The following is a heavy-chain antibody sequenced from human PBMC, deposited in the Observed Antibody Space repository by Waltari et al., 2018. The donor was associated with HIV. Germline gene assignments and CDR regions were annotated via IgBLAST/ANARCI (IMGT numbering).Heavy chain of an antibody. Sequence: QVQLQQWGAGLLKPSETLSLTCAVYGGSFTGYYFNWIRQSPGKGLEWIGEINEGGTTSFHPSLKSRLPLSMDPSKRQFSLKLGSVTAADSGLYFCARAREVNLLEWSIGPEASYYYGMDVWGQGTPVTVSS. CDR1: GGSFTGYY. J-gene: IGHJ6*02. D-gene: IGHD3-3*01. CDR3: ARAREVNLLEWSIGPEASYYYGMDV. CDR2: INEGGTT. V-gene: IGHV4-34*02.